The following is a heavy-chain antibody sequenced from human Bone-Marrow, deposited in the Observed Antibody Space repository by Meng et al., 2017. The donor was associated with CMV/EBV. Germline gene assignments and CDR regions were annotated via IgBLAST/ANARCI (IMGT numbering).Heavy chain of an antibody. V-gene: IGHV3-11*04. D-gene: IGHD3-3*01. CDR3: ARALRVVTTTSDV. CDR1: GCTVREYD. J-gene: IGHJ6*02. Sequence: ASGCTVREYDMSWSRQAPGKGLEWVSYISSSGSTIYYADSVKGRFTISRDNAKNSLYLQMNSLRAEDTAVYYCARALRVVTTTSDVWGQGTTVTVSS. CDR2: ISSSGSTI.